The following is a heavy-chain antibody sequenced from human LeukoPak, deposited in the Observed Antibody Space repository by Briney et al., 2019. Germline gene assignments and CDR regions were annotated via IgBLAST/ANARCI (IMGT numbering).Heavy chain of an antibody. CDR3: ARDSSSSSVDGAFDI. CDR2: IYYSGRT. V-gene: IGHV4-59*01. J-gene: IGHJ3*02. Sequence: NPSETLSLTCTVSGGSITSYYWSWIRQPPGKGLEWIGYIYYSGRTNYNPSLKSRVTIPVDTPKNQFSLKLSSVTAADTAVYYCARDSSSSSVDGAFDIWGQGTMVTVSS. D-gene: IGHD6-6*01. CDR1: GGSITSYY.